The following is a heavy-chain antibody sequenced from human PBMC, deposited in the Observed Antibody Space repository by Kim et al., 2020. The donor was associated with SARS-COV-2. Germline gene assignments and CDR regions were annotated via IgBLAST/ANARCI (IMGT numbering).Heavy chain of an antibody. J-gene: IGHJ5*02. CDR3: AAGAPGGYGA. D-gene: IGHD5-12*01. V-gene: IGHV1-58*01. CDR2: NT. Sequence: NTKSEQKFQERVTITRDMSTSTAYMELSSLRSEDTAVYYCAAGAPGGYGAWGQGTLVTVSS.